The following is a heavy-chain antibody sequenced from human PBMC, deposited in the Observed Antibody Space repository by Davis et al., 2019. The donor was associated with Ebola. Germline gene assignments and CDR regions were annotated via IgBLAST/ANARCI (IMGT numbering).Heavy chain of an antibody. D-gene: IGHD1-26*01. V-gene: IGHV1-69*04. J-gene: IGHJ3*02. CDR3: ARDGSYDAFDI. CDR2: SIPILGIT. CDR1: AGTFSSYT. Sequence: SVQVSCKASAGTFSSYTISWVRQAPGQGLEWMGRSIPILGITDCAQKFQGRVTITADKSTSTTYMELSSLRSEDTAVYYCARDGSYDAFDIWGQGTMVTVSS.